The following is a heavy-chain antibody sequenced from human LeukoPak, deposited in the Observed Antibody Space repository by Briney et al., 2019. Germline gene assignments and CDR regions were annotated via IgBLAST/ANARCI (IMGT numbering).Heavy chain of an antibody. CDR3: ARHESSSLFDY. Sequence: SETLSLTCTVSGGSISSSSYYWGWIRQPPGKGLEWIGSIYYSGSTYYNPSLKSRVTISVDTSKNQFSLKLSSVTAADTAVYYCARHESSSLFDYWGQGTLVTVSS. V-gene: IGHV4-39*01. J-gene: IGHJ4*02. CDR2: IYYSGST. CDR1: GGSISSSSYY. D-gene: IGHD6-6*01.